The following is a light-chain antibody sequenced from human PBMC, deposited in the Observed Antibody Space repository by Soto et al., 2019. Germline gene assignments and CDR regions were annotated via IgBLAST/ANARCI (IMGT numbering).Light chain of an antibody. CDR3: QQYNKWPGT. CDR1: QSVSAD. J-gene: IGKJ1*01. V-gene: IGKV3-15*01. Sequence: IVMTQSPATLSVSPGERATLSCRASQSVSADLAWYQQTPSQAPMLLIYGASIRATGIPARFSGSGSGTEFTLTISSLQSADFAVYHCQQYNKWPGTFGQGTKVDIK. CDR2: GAS.